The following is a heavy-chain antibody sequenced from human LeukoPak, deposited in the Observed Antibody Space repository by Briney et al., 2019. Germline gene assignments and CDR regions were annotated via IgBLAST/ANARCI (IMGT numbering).Heavy chain of an antibody. Sequence: ASVKVSCKASGYTLTSYGVSWVRQAPGQGLEWMGWINPYYGNTDYSQKFQGRVTLTTDTSASTAYMELRSLRSDDPAVYYCARDGSGTWNDYWGQGTLVTVSS. J-gene: IGHJ4*02. CDR3: ARDGSGTWNDY. V-gene: IGHV1-18*01. CDR2: INPYYGNT. D-gene: IGHD3-10*01. CDR1: GYTLTSYG.